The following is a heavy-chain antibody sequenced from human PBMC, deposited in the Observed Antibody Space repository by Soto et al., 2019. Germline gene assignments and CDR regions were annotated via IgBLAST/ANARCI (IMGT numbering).Heavy chain of an antibody. CDR2: VPYSGSA. CDR1: GGSISSSDYF. Sequence: SETLSLTCTVSGGSISSSDYFWGWVRQPPGKGLEWIASVPYSGSAYYNPSLKSRVTISVDTSKNQFSLNLISVTAADTAVYYCARLNLGYCDSASCFGFDYWGQGTLVTVSS. D-gene: IGHD2-2*01. J-gene: IGHJ4*02. CDR3: ARLNLGYCDSASCFGFDY. V-gene: IGHV4-39*01.